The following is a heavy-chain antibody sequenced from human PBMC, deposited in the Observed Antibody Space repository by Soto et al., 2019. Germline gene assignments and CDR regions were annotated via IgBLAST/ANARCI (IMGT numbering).Heavy chain of an antibody. V-gene: IGHV1-2*04. D-gene: IGHD2-15*01. CDR3: ARAGRGYCSGGSCYPYSAAFDI. CDR1: GYTFTGYY. J-gene: IGHJ3*02. CDR2: INPNSGGT. Sequence: ASVKVSCKASGYTFTGYYMHWVRQAPGQGLEWMGWINPNSGGTNYAQKFQSWVTMTRDTSISTAYMELSRLRSDDTAVYYCARAGRGYCSGGSCYPYSAAFDIWGQGTMVTVSS.